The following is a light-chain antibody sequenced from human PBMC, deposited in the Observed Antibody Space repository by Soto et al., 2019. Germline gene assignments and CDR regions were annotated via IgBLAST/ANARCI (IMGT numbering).Light chain of an antibody. J-gene: IGKJ1*01. CDR1: QSIRDF. V-gene: IGKV1-39*01. Sequence: DIQMTQSPSSLSASVGDRVTITCRASQSIRDFLNWYQQKPGKAPKLLISSASSLQSGVPERFSGSGSGTDVTLTSSRLQPEDLATSYWQQSMTVRHGTKVDI. CDR2: SAS. CDR3: QQSMT.